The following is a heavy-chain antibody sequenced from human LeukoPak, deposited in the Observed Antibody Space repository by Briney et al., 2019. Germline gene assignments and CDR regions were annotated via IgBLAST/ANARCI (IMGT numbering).Heavy chain of an antibody. CDR3: AREAVAGRGPFDY. J-gene: IGHJ4*02. V-gene: IGHV1-2*06. Sequence: ASVKVSCKASGYTFTGYYMHWVRQAPGQGLEWMGRINPNSGGTNYAQKFQGRVTMTRDTSISTAFMELSRLRSDDTAVYYCAREAVAGRGPFDYWGQGTLVTVSS. D-gene: IGHD6-19*01. CDR1: GYTFTGYY. CDR2: INPNSGGT.